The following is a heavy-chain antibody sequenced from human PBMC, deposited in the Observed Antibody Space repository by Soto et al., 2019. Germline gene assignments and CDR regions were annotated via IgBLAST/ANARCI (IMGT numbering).Heavy chain of an antibody. CDR1: RVRVTHYS. D-gene: IGHD6-19*01. Sequence: HWCSPGICCASSRVRVTHYSMSGVRKTPVNGLEWVSAMSGSGSSTYDADSVKGRFTISRDNSRNTLYLQMNSRRAEDTAVYYCAKRAAGGWSGVTYCDYPGQRTRVTVCS. CDR3: AKRAAGGWSGVTYCDY. J-gene: IGHJ4*02. CDR2: MSGSGSST. V-gene: IGHV3-23*01.